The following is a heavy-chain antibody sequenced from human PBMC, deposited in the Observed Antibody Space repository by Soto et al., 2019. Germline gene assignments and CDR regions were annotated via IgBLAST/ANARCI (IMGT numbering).Heavy chain of an antibody. Sequence: LPETLSLTCTVSGGSISSYYWSWIRQPPGKGLEWIGYIYYSGSTNYNPSLKSRVTISVDTSKNQFSLKLSSVTAADTAVYYCARRGGVYGDEFYYYYMDVWGKGTTVTVSS. CDR3: ARRGGVYGDEFYYYYMDV. CDR2: IYYSGST. J-gene: IGHJ6*03. CDR1: GGSISSYY. V-gene: IGHV4-59*08. D-gene: IGHD4-17*01.